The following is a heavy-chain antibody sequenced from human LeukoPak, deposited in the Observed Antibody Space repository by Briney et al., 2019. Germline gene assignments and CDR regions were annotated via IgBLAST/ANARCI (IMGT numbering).Heavy chain of an antibody. V-gene: IGHV1-8*02. Sequence: ASVKVSCKASGYTFTSYGINWVRQATGQGPEWMGWMNPNSGNTGYAQKFQGRVTMTRNTSISTAYMELSSLRSEDTAVYYCARGAPGSYCSGGSCPYFDYWGQGTLISVSS. J-gene: IGHJ4*02. CDR1: GYTFTSYG. CDR3: ARGAPGSYCSGGSCPYFDY. D-gene: IGHD2-15*01. CDR2: MNPNSGNT.